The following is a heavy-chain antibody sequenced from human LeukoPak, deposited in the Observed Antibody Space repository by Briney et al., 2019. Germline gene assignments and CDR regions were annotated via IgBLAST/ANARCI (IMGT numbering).Heavy chain of an antibody. CDR3: ARGQWELDLDY. Sequence: SETLSLTCAVYGGSFSGYYWSWIRQPPGKGLEWIGEINHSGSTNYNPSLKSRVTISVDTSKNQFSLKLSSVTAADTAVYYCARGQWELDLDYWGQGTLVTVSS. CDR1: GGSFSGYY. CDR2: INHSGST. V-gene: IGHV4-34*01. J-gene: IGHJ4*02. D-gene: IGHD1-26*01.